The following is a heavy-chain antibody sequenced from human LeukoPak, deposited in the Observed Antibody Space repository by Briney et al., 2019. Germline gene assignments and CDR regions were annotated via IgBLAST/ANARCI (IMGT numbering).Heavy chain of an antibody. CDR3: AMYYDSSGKNY. V-gene: IGHV3-48*01. D-gene: IGHD3-22*01. Sequence: GGSLRLSXAASRFAFSSYNMNWVRQAPGKGLEWISYISSSGSTKYYADSVKGRFTISRDNAQNSLYLQMNSLRAEDTAVYYCAMYYDSSGKNYWGQGTLVSVSS. CDR1: RFAFSSYN. J-gene: IGHJ4*02. CDR2: ISSSGSTK.